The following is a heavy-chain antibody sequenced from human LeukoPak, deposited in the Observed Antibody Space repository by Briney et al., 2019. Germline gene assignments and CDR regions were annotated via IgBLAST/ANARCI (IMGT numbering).Heavy chain of an antibody. CDR2: ISYDGSNK. D-gene: IGHD6-13*01. J-gene: IGHJ4*02. CDR3: AKEGSWSIDY. V-gene: IGHV3-30*18. CDR1: GFTFSSYG. Sequence: PGGSLRLSCAASGFTFSSYGMHWVRQAPGKGLEWVAVISYDGSNKYYADSVKGRFTISRDNSKNTLYLQMNSLRAEDTAVYYCAKEGSWSIDYWGQGTLVTVSS.